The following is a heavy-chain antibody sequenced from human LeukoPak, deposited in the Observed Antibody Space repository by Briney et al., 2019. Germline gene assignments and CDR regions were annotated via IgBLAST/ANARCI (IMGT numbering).Heavy chain of an antibody. CDR1: GGSISSSSYY. V-gene: IGHV4-39*01. Sequence: KPSETLSLTCTVSGGSISSSSYYWGWIRQPPGKGLEWIGSIYYSGSTYYNPSLKSRVTISVDTSKNQFSLKLGSVTAADTAVYYCARPRRYSYYFDYWGQGTLVTVSS. CDR2: IYYSGST. D-gene: IGHD5-18*01. CDR3: ARPRRYSYYFDY. J-gene: IGHJ4*02.